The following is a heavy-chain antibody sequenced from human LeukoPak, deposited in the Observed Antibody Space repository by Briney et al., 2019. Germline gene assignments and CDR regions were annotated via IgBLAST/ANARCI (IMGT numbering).Heavy chain of an antibody. CDR2: INHSGST. CDR1: GGSFSGYY. V-gene: IGHV4-34*01. D-gene: IGHD5-18*01. Sequence: SETLSLTCAVYGGSFSGYYWSWIRQPPGKGLEWIGEINHSGSTNYNPSLKSRVTISVDTSENQFSLKLSSVTAADTAVYYCARSPLDTVFYYYYYYYMDVWGKGTTVTVSS. CDR3: ARSPLDTVFYYYYYYYMDV. J-gene: IGHJ6*03.